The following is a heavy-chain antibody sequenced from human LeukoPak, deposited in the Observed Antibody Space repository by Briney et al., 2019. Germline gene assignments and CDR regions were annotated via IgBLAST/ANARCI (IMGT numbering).Heavy chain of an antibody. D-gene: IGHD3-3*01. Sequence: PGGSLRLSCAASGFTFSSHAMSWFGQAPGKGLCWVSAINGSGSGTYDADPVKGRFSISRDNSKNTLYLQMNSLRVEDTALYYCARDFWDDFQYFDLWGRGTLVTVSS. J-gene: IGHJ2*01. CDR1: GFTFSSHA. CDR3: ARDFWDDFQYFDL. V-gene: IGHV3-23*01. CDR2: INGSGSGT.